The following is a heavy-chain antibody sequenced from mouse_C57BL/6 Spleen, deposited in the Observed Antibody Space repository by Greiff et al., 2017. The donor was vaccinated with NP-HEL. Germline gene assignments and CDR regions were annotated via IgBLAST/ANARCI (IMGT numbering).Heavy chain of an antibody. CDR2: FHPYNDDT. V-gene: IGHV1-47*01. Sequence: QVQLKESGAELVKPGASVKMSCKASGYTFTTYPIEWLKQNHGKSLEWIGNFHPYNDDTKSNEKFKGKATLTVAKSSSTVDLELSRLTSDDAAVYYCSRGYFDYWGQGTTLTVSS. CDR3: SRGYFDY. CDR1: GYTFTTYP. J-gene: IGHJ2*01.